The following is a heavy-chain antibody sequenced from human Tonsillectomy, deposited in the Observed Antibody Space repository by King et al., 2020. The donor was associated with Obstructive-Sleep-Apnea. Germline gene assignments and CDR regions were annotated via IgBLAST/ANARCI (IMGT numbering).Heavy chain of an antibody. CDR2: ISYDGSNK. J-gene: IGHJ4*02. D-gene: IGHD3-22*01. V-gene: IGHV3-30*18. CDR1: GFTFSSYG. Sequence: VQLVESGGGVVQPGRSLRLSCAASGFTFSSYGMHWVRQAPGKGLEWVAVISYDGSNKYYADSVKGRFTISRDNSKNTLYLQMNSLRAEDTAGYYCAKDQRRRITMIVVVISLDYWGQGTLVTVSS. CDR3: AKDQRRRITMIVVVISLDY.